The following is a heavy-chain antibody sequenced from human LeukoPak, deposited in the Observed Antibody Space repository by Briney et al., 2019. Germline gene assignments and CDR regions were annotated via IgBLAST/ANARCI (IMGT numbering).Heavy chain of an antibody. CDR1: GGILSSYG. CDR2: IIPIFGTA. V-gene: IGHV1-69*05. CDR3: ARTNFWSGNLAYYYMDV. Sequence: SVKVSCKASGGILSSYGISWVRQAPGQGLEWMGGIIPIFGTANYAQKFQGRVTITTDESTSTAYMELSSLRSEDTAVYYCARTNFWSGNLAYYYMDVWGKGTTVTVSS. D-gene: IGHD3-3*01. J-gene: IGHJ6*03.